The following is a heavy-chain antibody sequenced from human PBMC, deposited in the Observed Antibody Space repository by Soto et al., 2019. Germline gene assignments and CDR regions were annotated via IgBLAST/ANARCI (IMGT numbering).Heavy chain of an antibody. CDR1: GYTFTSYG. CDR2: ISAYNGNT. V-gene: IGHV1-18*01. D-gene: IGHD3-3*01. Sequence: GASVKVSCKASGYTFTSYGISWVRQAPGQGLEWMGWISAYNGNTNYAQKLQGRVTMTTDTSTSTAYMELRSLRSDDTAVYYCARGGLYDDFWSGSQYNWFDPWGQGTLVTVSS. CDR3: ARGGLYDDFWSGSQYNWFDP. J-gene: IGHJ5*02.